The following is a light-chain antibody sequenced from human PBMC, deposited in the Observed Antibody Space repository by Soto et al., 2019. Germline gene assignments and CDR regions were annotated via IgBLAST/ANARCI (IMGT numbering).Light chain of an antibody. CDR3: QQYNNYFSWT. CDR1: QSISIW. Sequence: DIQMTQSPSTLSASVGDRVTITCRASQSISIWLAWYQQKPGKAPNILIYDASTLVSGVPSRFSGSGSGTEFSLTISSLQPDDFATYYCQQYNNYFSWTFGQGTKVEIK. J-gene: IGKJ1*01. CDR2: DAS. V-gene: IGKV1-5*01.